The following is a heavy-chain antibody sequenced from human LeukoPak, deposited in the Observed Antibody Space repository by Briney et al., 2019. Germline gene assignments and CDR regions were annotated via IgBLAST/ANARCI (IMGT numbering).Heavy chain of an antibody. J-gene: IGHJ6*03. CDR3: VRIVVVPAALCYYYMDV. CDR1: GGSISSGSYY. CDR2: IYTSGST. D-gene: IGHD2-2*01. V-gene: IGHV4-61*02. Sequence: SQTLSLTCTVSGGSISSGSYYWSWIRQPAGKGLEWIGRIYTSGSTNYNPSLKSRVTISVDTSKNQFSLKLSSVTAADTAVYYCVRIVVVPAALCYYYMDVWGKGTTVTVSS.